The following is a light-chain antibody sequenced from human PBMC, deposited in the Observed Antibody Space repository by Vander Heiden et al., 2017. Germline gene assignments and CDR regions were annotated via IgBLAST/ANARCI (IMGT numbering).Light chain of an antibody. CDR1: QSVSSSY. V-gene: IGKV3-20*01. J-gene: IGKJ2*01. CDR3: QQDGSSPYT. Sequence: IVLTQSPGTLSLSPGESATLSCRARQSVSSSYLAWYQQKPGQAPRLLIYGASSRATGIPDRFSGSGSGTDFTLTISRLEPEDFAVYYCQQDGSSPYTFGQGTKLEIK. CDR2: GAS.